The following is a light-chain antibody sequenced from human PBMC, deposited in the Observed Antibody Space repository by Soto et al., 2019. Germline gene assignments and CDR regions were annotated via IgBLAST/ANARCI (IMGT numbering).Light chain of an antibody. CDR2: AAS. CDR3: QQYYSYPLT. Sequence: AIRMTQSPSSFSASTGDRVTITCRASQGISSYLAWYQQKPGKAPKLLIYAASTLQSGVPSRFSGSGSGTDFTRTISCLQSEDFETYYCQQYYSYPLTFGGGTKVDIK. J-gene: IGKJ4*01. V-gene: IGKV1-8*01. CDR1: QGISSY.